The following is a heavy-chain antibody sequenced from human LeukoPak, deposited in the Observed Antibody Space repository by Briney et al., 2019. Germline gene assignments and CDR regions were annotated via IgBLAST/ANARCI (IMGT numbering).Heavy chain of an antibody. V-gene: IGHV4-30-4*08. CDR2: IYYSGSA. Sequence: SETLSLTCTVSGGSISSGDYYWSWIRQPPGKGLEWIGYIYYSGSAYYNPSLKSRVTISVDTSKNQFSLELSSATAADTAVYYCARELGGYYDSSGQNWFDPWGQGTLVTVSS. CDR3: ARELGGYYDSSGQNWFDP. J-gene: IGHJ5*02. D-gene: IGHD3-22*01. CDR1: GGSISSGDYY.